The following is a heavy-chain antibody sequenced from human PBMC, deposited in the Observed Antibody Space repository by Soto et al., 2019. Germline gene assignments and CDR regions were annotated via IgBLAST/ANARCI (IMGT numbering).Heavy chain of an antibody. J-gene: IGHJ3*02. Sequence: GGSLRLSCAASGFTFSSYWMHWVRQAPGKGLVWVSRINSDGSSTSHADSVKGRFTISRDNAKNTLYLQMNSLRAEDTAVYYCARDTPRPRDAFDIWGQGTMVTVSS. CDR2: INSDGSST. CDR3: ARDTPRPRDAFDI. CDR1: GFTFSSYW. V-gene: IGHV3-74*01.